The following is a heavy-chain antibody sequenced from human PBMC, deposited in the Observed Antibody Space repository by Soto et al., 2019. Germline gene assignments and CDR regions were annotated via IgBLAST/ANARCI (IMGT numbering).Heavy chain of an antibody. CDR2: INPNSSGT. CDR3: ARSRYRGYSSGWYDY. J-gene: IGHJ4*02. CDR1: GYTFTGYY. V-gene: IGHV1-2*04. Sequence: GASVKVSCKASGYTFTGYYMHWVRQAPGQGLEWKGWINPNSSGTNYAQKLQGWVTMTRDTSISTAYMELSRLRSDDTAVYYCARSRYRGYSSGWYDYWGQGTLVTVSS. D-gene: IGHD6-19*01.